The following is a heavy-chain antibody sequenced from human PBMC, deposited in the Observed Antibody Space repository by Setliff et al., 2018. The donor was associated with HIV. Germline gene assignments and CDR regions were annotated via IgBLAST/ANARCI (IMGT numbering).Heavy chain of an antibody. CDR1: GYTFTGYY. D-gene: IGHD5-12*01. CDR3: ARESRDIVATSPLDY. V-gene: IGHV1-2*06. J-gene: IGHJ4*02. Sequence: ASVKVSCKASGYTFTGYYMHWVRQAPGQGLEWMGRINPNSGGTKHAQKFQGGVTMTRDTSISTAYMELSRLISDDTAVYYCARESRDIVATSPLDYWGQGTLVTVSS. CDR2: INPNSGGT.